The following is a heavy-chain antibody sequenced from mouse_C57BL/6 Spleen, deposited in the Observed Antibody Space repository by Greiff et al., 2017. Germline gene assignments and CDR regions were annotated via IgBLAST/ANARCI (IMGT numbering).Heavy chain of an antibody. V-gene: IGHV5-17*01. Sequence: EVQGVESGGGLVKPGGSLKLSCAASGFTFSDYGMHWVRQAPEKGLEWVAYISSGSSTIYYADTVTGRFTSSRDNAKNTLFLQMTSLRSEDTAMDYCAIYGNYDYFDYWGQGTTRTVSS. CDR1: GFTFSDYG. CDR3: AIYGNYDYFDY. J-gene: IGHJ2*01. CDR2: ISSGSSTI. D-gene: IGHD2-1*01.